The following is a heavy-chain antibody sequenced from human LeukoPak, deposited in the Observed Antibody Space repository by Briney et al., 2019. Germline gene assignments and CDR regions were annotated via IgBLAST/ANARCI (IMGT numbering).Heavy chain of an antibody. CDR3: ARDPAGSVAVVSADHFDY. CDR1: GFTFENYG. CDR2: INWNGDST. Sequence: AGGSLRLSCAASGFTFENYGMSRVRQGPGKGLEWVSGINWNGDSTGYADSVKGRFTISRDNAKNSLYLQMNSLRAEDTALYYCARDPAGSVAVVSADHFDYWGQGTLVTVSS. D-gene: IGHD2-15*01. V-gene: IGHV3-20*04. J-gene: IGHJ4*02.